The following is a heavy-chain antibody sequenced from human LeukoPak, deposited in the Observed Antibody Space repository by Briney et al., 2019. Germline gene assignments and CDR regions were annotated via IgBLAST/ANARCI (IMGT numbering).Heavy chain of an antibody. CDR2: ISGSSSTI. CDR3: ARGYSHLY. Sequence: GGSLRLSCAASGFTFSSYSMNWVRQAPGKGLEWVSYISGSSSTIYYADSVKGRFTVSRDNAKNSLSLQMNSLRADDTAVYYCARGYSHLYWGQGTLVTVSS. CDR1: GFTFSSYS. V-gene: IGHV3-48*04. J-gene: IGHJ4*02. D-gene: IGHD5-18*01.